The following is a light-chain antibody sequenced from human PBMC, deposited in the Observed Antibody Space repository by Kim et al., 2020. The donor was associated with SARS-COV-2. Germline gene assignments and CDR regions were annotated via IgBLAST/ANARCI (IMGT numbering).Light chain of an antibody. V-gene: IGKV1-5*03. CDR1: QSIGSW. J-gene: IGKJ1*01. CDR2: MAS. CDR3: QQYYSYPWT. Sequence: DIQMTQSPSTLSASVGDRIAITYRASQSIGSWLAWYHQRPGKAPNLLIYMASSLQSGVPSRFSGSGSGTEFTLTISSLQPDDFATYYCQQYYSYPWTFGQGTKVDIK.